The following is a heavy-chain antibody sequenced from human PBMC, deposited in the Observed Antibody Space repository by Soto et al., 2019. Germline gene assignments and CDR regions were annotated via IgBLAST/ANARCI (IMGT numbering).Heavy chain of an antibody. Sequence: ASVKVSCKASGYTFTSYGISWVRQAPGPGLEWMGWISAYNGNTNYAQKLQGRVTMTTATSTSPAYMDLRSLRSDDTAVYYCARDRCGGDCSNGFDPWGQGTLVTVSS. CDR1: GYTFTSYG. V-gene: IGHV1-18*01. CDR3: ARDRCGGDCSNGFDP. J-gene: IGHJ5*02. D-gene: IGHD2-21*02. CDR2: ISAYNGNT.